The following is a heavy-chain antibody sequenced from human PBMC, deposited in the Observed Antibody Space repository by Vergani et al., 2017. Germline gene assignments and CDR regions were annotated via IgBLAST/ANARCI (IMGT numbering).Heavy chain of an antibody. CDR1: GFTFSSYS. J-gene: IGHJ6*02. CDR2: ISSSSSTI. CDR3: ARPQCGSDYYYYYGMDV. Sequence: EVQLVESGGGLVQPGGSLRLSCAASGFTFSSYSMNWVRQAPGKGLEWVSYISSSSSTIYYADSVKGRFTISRDNAKNSLYLQMNSLRAEDTAVYYCARPQCGSDYYYYYGMDVWGQGTTVTVSS. D-gene: IGHD5-12*01. V-gene: IGHV3-48*04.